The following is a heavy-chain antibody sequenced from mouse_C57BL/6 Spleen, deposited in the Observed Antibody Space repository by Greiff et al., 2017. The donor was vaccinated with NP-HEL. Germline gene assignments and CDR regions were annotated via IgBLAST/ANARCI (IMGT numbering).Heavy chain of an antibody. CDR1: GYTFTSYW. J-gene: IGHJ1*03. CDR2: IDPNSGGT. CDR3: ARYYGSSSPWYFDV. Sequence: QVHVKQPGAELVKPGASVKLSCKASGYTFTSYWMHWVKQRPGRGLEWIGRIDPNSGGTKYNEKFKSKATLTVDKPSSTAYMQLSSLTSEDSAVYYCARYYGSSSPWYFDVWGTGTTVTVSS. V-gene: IGHV1-72*01. D-gene: IGHD1-1*01.